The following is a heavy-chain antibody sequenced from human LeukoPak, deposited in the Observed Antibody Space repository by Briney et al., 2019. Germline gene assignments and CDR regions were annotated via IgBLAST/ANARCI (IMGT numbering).Heavy chain of an antibody. CDR2: ISYDGSNK. Sequence: GRSLTLSCAASGFTFSSYGMHWVRQAPGKGLEWVAVISYDGSNKYYADSVKGRFTISRDNSKNTLYLQMNSLRAEDTAVYYCAKDRGYGDYELDYWGQGTLVTVSS. V-gene: IGHV3-30*18. J-gene: IGHJ4*02. CDR3: AKDRGYGDYELDY. D-gene: IGHD4-17*01. CDR1: GFTFSSYG.